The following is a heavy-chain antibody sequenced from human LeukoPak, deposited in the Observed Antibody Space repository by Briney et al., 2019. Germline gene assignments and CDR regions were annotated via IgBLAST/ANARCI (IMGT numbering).Heavy chain of an antibody. V-gene: IGHV3-21*01. CDR2: ISSSSSYI. D-gene: IGHD6-13*01. CDR3: ASHGRDSSSWYYYDY. CDR1: GFTFSTYS. Sequence: GGSLRLSCAASGFTFSTYSMNWVRQAPGKGLEWVSSISSSSSYIYYADSVKGRFTISRDNAKNSLYLQMNSLRAEDTAVYYCASHGRDSSSWYYYDYWGQRTLVTVSS. J-gene: IGHJ4*02.